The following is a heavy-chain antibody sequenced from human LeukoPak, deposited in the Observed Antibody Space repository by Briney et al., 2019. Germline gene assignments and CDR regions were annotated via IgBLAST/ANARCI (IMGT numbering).Heavy chain of an antibody. CDR2: VWPDGNDK. CDR3: ARDPVLGIPDYFDS. Sequence: GGSLRLSCAASEFTFNNHGMHWVRQAPGKGLEWLAVVWPDGNDKYYADSVQGRFSISRDNSKNTLFLQMTSLRAEDTAVFYCARDPVLGIPDYFDSWGQGTLVTVSS. J-gene: IGHJ4*02. D-gene: IGHD2-21*01. CDR1: EFTFNNHG. V-gene: IGHV3-30*19.